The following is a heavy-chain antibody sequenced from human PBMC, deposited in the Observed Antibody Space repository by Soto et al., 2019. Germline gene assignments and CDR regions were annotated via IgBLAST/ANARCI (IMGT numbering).Heavy chain of an antibody. CDR1: GGSVSYNSYY. D-gene: IGHD2-21*01. J-gene: IGHJ4*02. CDR3: ARLVVVAPVANV. Sequence: PSETLSLTCSVSGGSVSYNSYYWGWIRQPPGKGLGWVGGIFYTGTTYYNPSLKDRLSISVDTSKNSFSLNLTSVTAADTAVYFCARLVVVAPVANVWGQGALVTVSS. CDR2: IFYTGTT. V-gene: IGHV4-39*01.